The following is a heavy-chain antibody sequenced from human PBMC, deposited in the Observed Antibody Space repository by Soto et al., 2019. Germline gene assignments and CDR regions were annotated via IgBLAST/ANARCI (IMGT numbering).Heavy chain of an antibody. Sequence: QVQLVESGGGVVQPGRSLRLSCAASGFTFSSYGMHWVRQAPGKGLEWVAVISYDGSNKYYADSVKGRFTISRDNYKNTLYLQMNSLRAEDTGVYYCAKADGDYVDGDNRIYFDYWGQGTLGTVSS. V-gene: IGHV3-30*18. CDR3: AKADGDYVDGDNRIYFDY. CDR1: GFTFSSYG. CDR2: ISYDGSNK. D-gene: IGHD3-16*01. J-gene: IGHJ4*02.